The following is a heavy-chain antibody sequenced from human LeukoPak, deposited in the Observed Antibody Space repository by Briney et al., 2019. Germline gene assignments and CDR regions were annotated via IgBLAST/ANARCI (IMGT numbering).Heavy chain of an antibody. CDR3: ARVRISRSRYNWNYVWFDP. CDR2: MNPNSGNT. Sequence: GASVKVSCKASGYTFTSYDINWVRQATGQGLEWMGWMNPNSGNTGYAQKFQGRVTMTRNTSISTAYMELSGLRSEDTAVYYCARVRISRSRYNWNYVWFDPWGQGTLVTVSS. J-gene: IGHJ5*02. D-gene: IGHD1-7*01. V-gene: IGHV1-8*01. CDR1: GYTFTSYD.